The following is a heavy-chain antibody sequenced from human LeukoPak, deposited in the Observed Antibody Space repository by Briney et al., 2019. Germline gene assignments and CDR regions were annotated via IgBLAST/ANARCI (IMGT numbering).Heavy chain of an antibody. J-gene: IGHJ5*02. D-gene: IGHD3-10*01. CDR3: AKEPYYYGSGSYFNWFDP. V-gene: IGHV3-30*18. CDR1: VFTFSSYG. Sequence: GGSLRLSCAASVFTFSSYGMHWVRQAPGKGLEWVAVISYDGSNKYYADSVKGRFTISRDNSKNTLYLQMNSLRAEDTAVYYCAKEPYYYGSGSYFNWFDPWGQGTLVTVSS. CDR2: ISYDGSNK.